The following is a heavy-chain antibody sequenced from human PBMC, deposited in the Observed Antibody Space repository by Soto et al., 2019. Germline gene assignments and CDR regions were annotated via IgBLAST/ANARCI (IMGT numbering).Heavy chain of an antibody. D-gene: IGHD3-3*01. V-gene: IGHV4-61*01. CDR1: GGSVSSGSYY. CDR2: LYYNGSN. Sequence: QVQLQESGPGLVKPSETLSLTCSVSGGSVSSGSYYWSWIRQSPGKGLEWIGYLYYNGSNNYNPSLKSRVTISADTSRNQFSLKLSSVTAADTAMYYCARGEYYDFWRGLGGWYGPWGQGTLVTVSS. J-gene: IGHJ5*02. CDR3: ARGEYYDFWRGLGGWYGP.